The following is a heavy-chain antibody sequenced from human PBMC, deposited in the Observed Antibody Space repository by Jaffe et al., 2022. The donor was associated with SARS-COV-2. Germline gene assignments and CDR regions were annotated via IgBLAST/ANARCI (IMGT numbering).Heavy chain of an antibody. Sequence: EVQLVESGGGLVKPGRSLRLSCTASGFTFGDYAMSWFRQAPGKGLEWVGFIRSKAYGGTTEYAASVKGRFTISRDDSKSIAYLQMNSLKTEDTAVYYCTRDHRFLVVVPAANYYYYGMDVWGQGTTVTVSS. CDR3: TRDHRFLVVVPAANYYYYGMDV. CDR1: GFTFGDYA. D-gene: IGHD2-2*01. CDR2: IRSKAYGGTT. J-gene: IGHJ6*02. V-gene: IGHV3-49*05.